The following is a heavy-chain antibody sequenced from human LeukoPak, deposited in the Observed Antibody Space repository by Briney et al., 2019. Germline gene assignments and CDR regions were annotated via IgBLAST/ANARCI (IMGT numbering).Heavy chain of an antibody. CDR3: TRDRGAYNLYDY. V-gene: IGHV3-49*04. J-gene: IGHJ4*02. CDR1: GFTFSTLD. CDR2: IRSKAYGETA. D-gene: IGHD1-1*01. Sequence: GGSLRLSCAASGFTFSTLDMSWVRQAPGKGLEWVGFIRSKAYGETADYAASVKGRFTISRDDSKAIAYLQMNSLKTEDTAVYHCTRDRGAYNLYDYWGQGTLVTVSS.